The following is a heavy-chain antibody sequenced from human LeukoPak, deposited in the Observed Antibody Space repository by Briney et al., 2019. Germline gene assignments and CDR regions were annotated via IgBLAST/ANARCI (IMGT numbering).Heavy chain of an antibody. CDR3: ARDSGYYGLAFDY. J-gene: IGHJ4*02. Sequence: GGSLRLSCAASGITFSSHGMSWVRQAPGKGLEWVSSISGSGGSTYYADSVKGRFTISRDNSKNTLYLQMNSLRAEDTAVYYCARDSGYYGLAFDYWGQGTLVTVSS. CDR1: GITFSSHG. V-gene: IGHV3-23*01. D-gene: IGHD3-22*01. CDR2: ISGSGGST.